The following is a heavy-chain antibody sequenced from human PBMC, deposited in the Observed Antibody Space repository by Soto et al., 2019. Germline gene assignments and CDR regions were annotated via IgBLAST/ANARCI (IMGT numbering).Heavy chain of an antibody. D-gene: IGHD3-10*01. CDR3: AKDLGFEYYGSLY. CDR1: GFTFSSYG. J-gene: IGHJ4*02. Sequence: PGGSLRLSCAASGFTFSSYGMHWVRQAPGKGLEWVAVISYDGSNKYYADSVKGRFTISRDNSKNTLYLQVNSLRAEDTAVYYCAKDLGFEYYGSLYWGQGTLVTVS. V-gene: IGHV3-30*18. CDR2: ISYDGSNK.